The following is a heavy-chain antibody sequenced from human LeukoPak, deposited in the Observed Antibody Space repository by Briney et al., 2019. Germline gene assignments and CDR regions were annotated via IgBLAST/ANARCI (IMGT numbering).Heavy chain of an antibody. Sequence: GVSLRLSYAASGFTFSDYSMNWVRQAPGRKLNWVSSMSASSGYIHYADAAEGRFTNSRDNAKNSLYLQMNSLRAEDTAVYYCARAEYSSSWSYVYYFDNWGQGTLVTVSS. V-gene: IGHV3-21*01. CDR3: ARAEYSSSWSYVYYFDN. CDR1: GFTFSDYS. CDR2: MSASSGYI. D-gene: IGHD6-13*01. J-gene: IGHJ4*02.